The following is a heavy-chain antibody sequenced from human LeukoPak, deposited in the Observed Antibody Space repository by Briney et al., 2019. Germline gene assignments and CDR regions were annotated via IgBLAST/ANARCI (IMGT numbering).Heavy chain of an antibody. D-gene: IGHD6-13*01. Sequence: SETLSLTCAVYGGSFSGYYWSWIRQPPGKGLEWIGEINHSGSTNYNPALKRRVTISVDTSKNQFSLKLSSVTAADTAVYYCARDASSSWYRLGGAWGQGTLVTVSS. CDR2: INHSGST. CDR3: ARDASSSWYRLGGA. V-gene: IGHV4-34*01. CDR1: GGSFSGYY. J-gene: IGHJ5*02.